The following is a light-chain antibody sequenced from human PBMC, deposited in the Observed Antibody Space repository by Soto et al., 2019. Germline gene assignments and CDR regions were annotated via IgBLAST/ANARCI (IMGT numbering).Light chain of an antibody. CDR3: SSYTSSSTLCVV. V-gene: IGLV2-14*01. CDR1: SSDVGGYNY. Sequence: QSALTQPASVSGSPGQSITISCTGTSSDVGGYNYVSWYQQHPGKAPKLMIYDVSNRPSGVSNRFSGSKSGNTASLTISGLQAEDEADYYCSSYTSSSTLCVVFGEGTKLTVL. CDR2: DVS. J-gene: IGLJ2*01.